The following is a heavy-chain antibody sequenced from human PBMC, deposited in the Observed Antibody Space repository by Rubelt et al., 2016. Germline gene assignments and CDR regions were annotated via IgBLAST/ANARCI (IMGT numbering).Heavy chain of an antibody. CDR2: TRNKANSYTT. CDR1: GFTFSNYA. J-gene: IGHJ4*02. Sequence: EVQLLESGGGLVQPGGSLRLSCAASGFTFSNYAMRWVRQAPGKGLEWVGRTRNKANSYTTDYAASVKGRVTISRDDSKNSLYLQMNSLKTEDTAGYYCASGGRGGDPDYWGQGTLVTVSS. V-gene: IGHV3-72*01. CDR3: ASGGRGGDPDY. D-gene: IGHD2-21*01.